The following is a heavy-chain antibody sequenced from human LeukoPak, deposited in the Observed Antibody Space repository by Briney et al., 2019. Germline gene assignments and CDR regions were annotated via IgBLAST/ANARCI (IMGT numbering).Heavy chain of an antibody. Sequence: SSVNVSCKASVGTFSSYAISWVRHAPCPGNEWMGRIIPIFGTANYAPTFQDRVTTTTNESTKTAHTKLSSLTSEDAARHYCARGKNWFDSWGQGTLVTVSS. CDR3: ARGKNWFDS. CDR1: VGTFSSYA. V-gene: IGHV1-69*05. D-gene: IGHD3-10*01. J-gene: IGHJ5*01. CDR2: IIPIFGTA.